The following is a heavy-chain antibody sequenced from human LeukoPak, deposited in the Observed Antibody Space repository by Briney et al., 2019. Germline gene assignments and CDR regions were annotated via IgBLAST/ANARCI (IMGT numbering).Heavy chain of an antibody. V-gene: IGHV3-48*04. J-gene: IGHJ4*02. D-gene: IGHD4-17*01. CDR2: ISSSGSTI. CDR1: GFTFSSYA. Sequence: GGSLRLSCAASGFTFSSYAMSWVRQAPGKGLEWVSYISSSGSTIYYADSVKGRFTISRDNAKNSLYLQMNSLRAEDTAVYYCARQKHDYGDYVLDYWGQGTLVTVSS. CDR3: ARQKHDYGDYVLDY.